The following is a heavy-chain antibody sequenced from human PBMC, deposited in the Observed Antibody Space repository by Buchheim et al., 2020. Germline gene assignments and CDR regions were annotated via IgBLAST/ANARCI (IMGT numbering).Heavy chain of an antibody. J-gene: IGHJ4*02. CDR3: AVILAARPN. CDR2: FKSDGTIP. Sequence: EVQLVESGGGLVQPGGSLRLSCAASGFTFSSFWMHWVRQAPGKGLVWVSSFKSDGTIPEYADSVKGRFSISSDNAKNTLSLQMNSLRAEDTAVYYCAVILAARPNWGQGTL. CDR1: GFTFSSFW. V-gene: IGHV3-74*03. D-gene: IGHD6-6*01.